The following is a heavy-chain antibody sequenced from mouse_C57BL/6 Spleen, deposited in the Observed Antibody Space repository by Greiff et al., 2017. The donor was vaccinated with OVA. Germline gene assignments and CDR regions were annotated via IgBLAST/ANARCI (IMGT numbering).Heavy chain of an antibody. CDR1: GYTFTDYY. D-gene: IGHD1-1*01. V-gene: IGHV1-26*01. CDR2: INPNNGGT. J-gene: IGHJ2*01. Sequence: EVQLQQSGPELVKPGASVKISCKASGYTFTDYYMNWVKQSHGKSLEWIGDINPNNGGTSYNQKFKGKATLTVDKSSSTAYMELRSLTSEDSAVYYCARGYYGSSLDYWGQGTTLTVSS. CDR3: ARGYYGSSLDY.